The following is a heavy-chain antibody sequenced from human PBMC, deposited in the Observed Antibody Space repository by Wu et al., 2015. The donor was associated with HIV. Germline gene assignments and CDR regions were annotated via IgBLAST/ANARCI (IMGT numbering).Heavy chain of an antibody. CDR3: ARSPFGLGTAPYHFDY. J-gene: IGHJ4*02. V-gene: IGHV1-69*12. D-gene: IGHD1-14*01. CDR2: TIPVFGTA. CDR1: GGSFTHYA. Sequence: QVQLVQSGAEVKKPGSSVKVSCKASGGSFTHYAVSWVRQAPGQGLEWMAGTIPVFGTATYAEKFRDRVAISADESTNTAYMELSSLRSDDTAVYYXARSPFGLGTAPYHFDYVGPREPWSTVSS.